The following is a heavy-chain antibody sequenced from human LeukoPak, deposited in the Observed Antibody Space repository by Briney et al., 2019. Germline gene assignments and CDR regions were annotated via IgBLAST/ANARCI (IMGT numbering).Heavy chain of an antibody. Sequence: GASVKVSCKVSGYTLTELSMHWVRQAPGQGLEWMGGIIPIFGSANYAQKFQGRVTITADESTTTAYMELSSLRSEDTAVYYCARRVILPSADYFDYWGQGTLVTVSS. J-gene: IGHJ4*02. CDR1: GYTLTELS. CDR3: ARRVILPSADYFDY. V-gene: IGHV1-69*13. D-gene: IGHD3-3*02. CDR2: IIPIFGSA.